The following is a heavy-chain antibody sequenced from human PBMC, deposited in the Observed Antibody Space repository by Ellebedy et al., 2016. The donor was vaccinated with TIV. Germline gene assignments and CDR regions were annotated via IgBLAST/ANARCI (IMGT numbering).Heavy chain of an antibody. CDR2: INPTTGGA. Sequence: AASVKVSCKASGYTFTNYYIHWVRQAPGQGLEWMGIINPTTGGADFAQRFQGRVTMTKDTSASTAYMELSSLRSEDTAVYYCTRQMTAIGGGFDPWGQGTLVTVSS. D-gene: IGHD5-18*01. V-gene: IGHV1-46*01. CDR1: GYTFTNYY. CDR3: TRQMTAIGGGFDP. J-gene: IGHJ5*02.